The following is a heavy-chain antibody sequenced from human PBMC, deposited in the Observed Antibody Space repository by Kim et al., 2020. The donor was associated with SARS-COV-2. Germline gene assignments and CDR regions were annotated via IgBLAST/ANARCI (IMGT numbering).Heavy chain of an antibody. V-gene: IGHV5-10-1*01. J-gene: IGHJ5*02. Sequence: GESLKISCKGSGYSFTSYWISWVRQMPGKGLEWMGRIDPSDSYTNYSPSFQGHVTISADKSISTAYLQWSSLKASDTAMYYCARHGYYGSGSRNWFDPWGQGTLVTVSS. D-gene: IGHD3-10*01. CDR1: GYSFTSYW. CDR2: IDPSDSYT. CDR3: ARHGYYGSGSRNWFDP.